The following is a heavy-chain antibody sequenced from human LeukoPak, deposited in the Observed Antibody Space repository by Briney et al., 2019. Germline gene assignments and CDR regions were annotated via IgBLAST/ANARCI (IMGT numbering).Heavy chain of an antibody. V-gene: IGHV3-21*04. J-gene: IGHJ4*02. CDR3: ARGGPYDYVWGSQANFDY. CDR2: ISSTSSYI. CDR1: GFAFSIFT. Sequence: GGSLRLSCAASGFAFSIFTMNWVRQAPGKGLELVSSISSTSSYIYYADSVKGRFTISRDNSKNTLYLQMNSLRAEDTAVYYCARGGPYDYVWGSQANFDYWGQGTLVTVSS. D-gene: IGHD3-16*01.